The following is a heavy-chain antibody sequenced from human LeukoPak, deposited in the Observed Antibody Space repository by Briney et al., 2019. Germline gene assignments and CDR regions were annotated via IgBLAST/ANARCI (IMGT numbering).Heavy chain of an antibody. CDR2: ISSSSSYI. V-gene: IGHV3-21*01. CDR3: ARHSGRIVSDAFDI. Sequence: KPGGSLRLSCAASGFTFSSYSMNWVRQAPGKGLEWVSSISSSSSYIYYADSVKGRFTISRDNAKNSLYLQMHSLRAEDTAVYYCARHSGRIVSDAFDIWGQGTMVTVSS. D-gene: IGHD5-12*01. CDR1: GFTFSSYS. J-gene: IGHJ3*02.